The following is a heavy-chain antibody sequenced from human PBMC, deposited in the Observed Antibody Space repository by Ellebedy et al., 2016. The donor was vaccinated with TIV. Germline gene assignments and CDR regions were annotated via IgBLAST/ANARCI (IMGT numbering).Heavy chain of an antibody. Sequence: SETLSLXXAVYGGSFSGYYWSWIRQPPGKGLEWIGEINHSGSTNYNPSLKSRVTISVDTSKNQFSLKLSSVTAADTAVYYCARGRPPRGRVVVAATPPYFDYWGQGTLVTVSS. CDR2: INHSGST. J-gene: IGHJ4*02. CDR3: ARGRPPRGRVVVAATPPYFDY. CDR1: GGSFSGYY. D-gene: IGHD2-15*01. V-gene: IGHV4-34*01.